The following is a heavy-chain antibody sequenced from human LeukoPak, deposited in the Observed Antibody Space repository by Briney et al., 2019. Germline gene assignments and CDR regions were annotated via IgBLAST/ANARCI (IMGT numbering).Heavy chain of an antibody. D-gene: IGHD5-18*01. CDR2: IYWNSGSM. J-gene: IGHJ4*02. CDR3: AKASGYSFGHFDY. V-gene: IGHV3-9*01. Sequence: GGSLRLSCAASGFSFDDYAMHWVRQAPGKGLEWVSSIYWNSGSMDYADSVKGRFTISRDNAKNSLYLQMNSLRPEDTAFYYCAKASGYSFGHFDYWGRGTLVTVSS. CDR1: GFSFDDYA.